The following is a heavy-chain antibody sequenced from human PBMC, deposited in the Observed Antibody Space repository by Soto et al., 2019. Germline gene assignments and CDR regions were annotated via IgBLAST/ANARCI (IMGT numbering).Heavy chain of an antibody. CDR3: ARADPDASVGY. J-gene: IGHJ4*02. V-gene: IGHV4-59*01. D-gene: IGHD2-15*01. CDR2: ISYSGST. Sequence: ETLCLTCPVSGGSMRIYYWTWLRQSPGRGLEWIGYISYSGSTYYNPSLKSRVTISADTSKNQFSLRMNSMIAADTAVYYCARADPDASVGYWGQGTLVIVSS. CDR1: GGSMRIYY.